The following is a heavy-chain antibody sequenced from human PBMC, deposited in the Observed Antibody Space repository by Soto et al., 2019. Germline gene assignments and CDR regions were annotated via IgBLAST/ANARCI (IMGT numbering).Heavy chain of an antibody. CDR2: IYPGDSNT. CDR3: ARHLGSPGYYSGMDV. J-gene: IGHJ6*02. CDR1: GYTFTNYW. Sequence: GESLKISCKGSGYTFTNYWIDWVRQMPGKGLEWMGIIYPGDSNTKYSPSFQGQVTISADKSTSIVFLQWSTLKASDTAMYYCARHLGSPGYYSGMDVWGQGATVTVSS. V-gene: IGHV5-51*01. D-gene: IGHD6-13*01.